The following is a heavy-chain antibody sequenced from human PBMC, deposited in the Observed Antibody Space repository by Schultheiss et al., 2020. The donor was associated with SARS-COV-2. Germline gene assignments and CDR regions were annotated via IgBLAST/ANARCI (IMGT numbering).Heavy chain of an antibody. J-gene: IGHJ6*02. D-gene: IGHD6-13*01. CDR2: INANSGRP. V-gene: IGHV1-2*02. Sequence: ASVKVSCKASGYTFSGYYMHWVRQAPGQGLEWMGWINANSGRPNYAQKFQGRVTMTRDTSISTAYMELSRLRSDDTAVYYCARGLAAAGYGMDVWGQGTTVTVSS. CDR1: GYTFSGYY. CDR3: ARGLAAAGYGMDV.